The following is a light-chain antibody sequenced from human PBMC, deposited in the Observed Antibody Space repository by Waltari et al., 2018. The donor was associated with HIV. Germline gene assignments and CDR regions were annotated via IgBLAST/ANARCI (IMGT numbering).Light chain of an antibody. CDR2: NND. CDR3: AAWDDSLTVSYV. Sequence: QSVLTQPPSASGTPGQRVTISCSGSSSNIGRNTVNWYQQFPGRAPKLLIYNNDQRPSGVPDRFSGSKSGTSASLAIGGHQSDEEADYYWAAWDDSLTVSYVFGPGTKVTVL. V-gene: IGLV1-44*01. J-gene: IGLJ1*01. CDR1: SSNIGRNT.